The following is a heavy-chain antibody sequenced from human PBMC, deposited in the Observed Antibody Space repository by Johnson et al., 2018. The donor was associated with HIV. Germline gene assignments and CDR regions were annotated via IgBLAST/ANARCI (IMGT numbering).Heavy chain of an antibody. Sequence: VESGGGLVQPGGFLRLSCAASGFSFDDYGMSWVRQAPGKGLEWLPGFNWNGGSTGYADSVKGRFTISRDNAKNSMYLQMNSLRAEDTALYYCGRESTSGGTAFDIWGQGTMVTVSS. CDR2: FNWNGGST. CDR3: GRESTSGGTAFDI. V-gene: IGHV3-20*04. CDR1: GFSFDDYG. D-gene: IGHD2-15*01. J-gene: IGHJ3*02.